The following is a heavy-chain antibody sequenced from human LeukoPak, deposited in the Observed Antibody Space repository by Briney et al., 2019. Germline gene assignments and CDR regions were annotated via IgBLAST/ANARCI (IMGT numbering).Heavy chain of an antibody. V-gene: IGHV3-30*18. CDR3: AQAWRWLQLNY. CDR1: GFTFSSYG. D-gene: IGHD5-24*01. J-gene: IGHJ4*02. Sequence: GRSLRLSCAASGFTFSSYGMHWVRQAPGKGLEWVAVISYDGSNKYYADSVKGRFTISRDNSMSTLYLQMNSLREEDTAVYYCAQAWRWLQLNYWGQGTLVTVSS. CDR2: ISYDGSNK.